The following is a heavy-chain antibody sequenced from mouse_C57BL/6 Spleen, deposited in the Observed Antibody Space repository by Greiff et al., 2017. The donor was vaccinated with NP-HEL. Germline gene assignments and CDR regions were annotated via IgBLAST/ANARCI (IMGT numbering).Heavy chain of an antibody. V-gene: IGHV1-4*01. CDR1: GYTFTSYT. CDR3: ARESTRCDY. J-gene: IGHJ2*01. CDR2: INPSSGYT. Sequence: QVQLQQSGAELARPGASVKMSCKASGYTFTSYTMHWVKQRPGQGLEWIGYINPSSGYTKYNQKFKDKATLTADKSSSTAYMQLSSLTSEDSAVXNCARESTRCDYWGADATLTVSS.